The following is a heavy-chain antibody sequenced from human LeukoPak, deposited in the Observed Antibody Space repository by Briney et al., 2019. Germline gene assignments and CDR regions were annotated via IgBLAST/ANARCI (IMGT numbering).Heavy chain of an antibody. J-gene: IGHJ4*02. CDR1: GYTFSSYC. CDR3: ARGLGISAAVDY. D-gene: IGHD6-13*01. Sequence: ASVRLSCKASGYTFSSYCMHWVRQAPGQGLEWMGIINPSGGSTSYAQKFQGRVTMTRDTSTSTVYMELSSLRSEDTAVYYCARGLGISAAVDYWGGGPLVTVSS. V-gene: IGHV1-46*01. CDR2: INPSGGST.